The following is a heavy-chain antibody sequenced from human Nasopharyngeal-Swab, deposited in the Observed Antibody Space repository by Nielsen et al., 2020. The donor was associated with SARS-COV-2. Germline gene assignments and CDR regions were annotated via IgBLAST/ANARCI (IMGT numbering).Heavy chain of an antibody. D-gene: IGHD7-27*01. CDR1: TFTFSSRS. Sequence: GESLKISCAASTFTFSSRSMHWVRQAPGKGLEWVAIISYDGNNEYYADSVKGRFTISRDNSKNTLYLQTNSLRAEDAAMYYCATDHNSGIDWGQGTLVTVSS. J-gene: IGHJ4*02. CDR2: ISYDGNNE. V-gene: IGHV3-30-3*01. CDR3: ATDHNSGID.